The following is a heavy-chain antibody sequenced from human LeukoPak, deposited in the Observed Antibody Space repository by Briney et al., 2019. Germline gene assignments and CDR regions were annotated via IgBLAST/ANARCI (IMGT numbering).Heavy chain of an antibody. CDR1: GGTFSSYA. J-gene: IGHJ4*02. V-gene: IGHV1-69*06. CDR2: IIPIFGTA. D-gene: IGHD3-22*01. CDR3: ARGGPTVTWLFDHEFDC. Sequence: ASVKVSCKASGGTFSSYAISWVRQAPGQGLEWMGGIIPIFGTANYAQKFQGRVTITADKSTSTAYMELSSLRSEDTAVYYCARGGPTVTWLFDHEFDCWGQGTLVTVSS.